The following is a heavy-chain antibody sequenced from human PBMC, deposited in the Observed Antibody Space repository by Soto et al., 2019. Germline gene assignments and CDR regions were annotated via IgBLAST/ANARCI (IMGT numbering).Heavy chain of an antibody. CDR2: ISYDGTNT. D-gene: IGHD6-19*01. Sequence: QVQLVEAGGGVVQPGRSLRLSCAASGFTFSSFGLHWVRQAPAKGLEWVSLISYDGTNTYYADSVKGRFTISRDNSQNTLYLQMNRLRAEDTAVYYCAKDTRGWYNYQYYYGMDVWGQGTTVTVSS. J-gene: IGHJ6*02. CDR1: GFTFSSFG. V-gene: IGHV3-30*18. CDR3: AKDTRGWYNYQYYYGMDV.